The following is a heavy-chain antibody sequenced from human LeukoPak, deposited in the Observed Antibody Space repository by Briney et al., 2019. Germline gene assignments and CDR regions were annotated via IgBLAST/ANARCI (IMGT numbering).Heavy chain of an antibody. D-gene: IGHD3-22*01. CDR2: ISAYNGNT. CDR1: GYTFTSYG. V-gene: IGHV1-18*01. J-gene: IGHJ4*02. CDR3: ARVNYYDSSGYYYSPYFDY. Sequence: GASVKVSCKASGYTFTSYGISWVRQAPGQGLEWMGWISAYNGNTNYAQKLQGRVTMTTDTSTSTAYMELRSLRSDDTAVYYCARVNYYDSSGYYYSPYFDYWGQGTLVTVSS.